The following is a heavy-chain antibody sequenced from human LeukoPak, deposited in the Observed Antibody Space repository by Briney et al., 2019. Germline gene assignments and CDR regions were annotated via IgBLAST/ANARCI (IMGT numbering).Heavy chain of an antibody. CDR3: ASPPADYYDSRDYFDY. D-gene: IGHD3-22*01. CDR1: GGTFSSYV. CDR2: IIPILGIA. J-gene: IGHJ4*02. Sequence: SVKVSCKASGGTFSSYVISWVRHAPGQGLEWMGRIIPILGIANYAQKFQGRDTITADKSTSTAYMELSSLRSEDTAVYYCASPPADYYDSRDYFDYWGQGTLVTVSS. V-gene: IGHV1-69*04.